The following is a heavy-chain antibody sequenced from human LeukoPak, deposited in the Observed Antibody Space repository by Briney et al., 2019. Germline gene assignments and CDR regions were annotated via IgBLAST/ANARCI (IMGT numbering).Heavy chain of an antibody. CDR2: IRYDGSNK. V-gene: IGHV3-30*02. CDR3: ARDLVTTVRESYYYYYMDV. J-gene: IGHJ6*03. Sequence: PGGSLRLSCAASGFTFSSYGMHWVRQAPGKGLEWVAFIRYDGSNKYYADSVKGRFTISRDNSKNTLYLQMNSLRAEDTAVYYCARDLVTTVRESYYYYYMDVWGKGTTVTVSS. D-gene: IGHD4-11*01. CDR1: GFTFSSYG.